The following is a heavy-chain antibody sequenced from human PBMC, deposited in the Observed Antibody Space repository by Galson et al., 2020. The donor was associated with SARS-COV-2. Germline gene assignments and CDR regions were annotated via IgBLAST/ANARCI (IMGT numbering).Heavy chain of an antibody. CDR2: INAGNCNT. V-gene: IGHV1-3*01. Sequence: ASVKVSCKASGYTFTSYAMHWVRQAPGQRLEWMGWINAGNCNTKYSQKFQGRVTITRDTSASTAYMELSSLRSEDTAVYYCARNMVRGLGWFDPWGQGTLVTVSS. J-gene: IGHJ5*02. D-gene: IGHD3-10*01. CDR3: ARNMVRGLGWFDP. CDR1: GYTFTSYA.